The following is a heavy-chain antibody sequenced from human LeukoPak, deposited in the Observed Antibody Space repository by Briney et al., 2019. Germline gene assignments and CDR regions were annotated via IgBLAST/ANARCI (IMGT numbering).Heavy chain of an antibody. J-gene: IGHJ4*02. CDR1: GGTFSSYA. CDR3: ARASTMIVVVPHY. CDR2: IIPILGIA. Sequence: ASVKVSCKASGGTFSSYAISWVRQAPGQGLEWMGRIIPILGIANYAQKFQGRVTITADKSTSTAYMELSSLRSEDTAVYYCARASTMIVVVPHYWGQGTLVTVSS. D-gene: IGHD3-22*01. V-gene: IGHV1-69*04.